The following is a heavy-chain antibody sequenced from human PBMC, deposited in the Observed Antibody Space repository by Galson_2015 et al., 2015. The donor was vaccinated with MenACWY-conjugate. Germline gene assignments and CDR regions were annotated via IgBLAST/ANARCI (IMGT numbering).Heavy chain of an antibody. CDR1: GSTLPSDW. CDR3: GRPHSTSHYCVDY. CDR2: INRDGRST. Sequence: SLRLSCADSGSTLPSDWMHWVRQAPGKGLEWVSRINRDGRSTSYADFVKGRFTVSRDSAKKTLYLEMTSLRVEDTAVYYCGRPHSTSHYCVDYWGRGTLVTVSS. J-gene: IGHJ4*02. D-gene: IGHD2-2*01. V-gene: IGHV3-74*01.